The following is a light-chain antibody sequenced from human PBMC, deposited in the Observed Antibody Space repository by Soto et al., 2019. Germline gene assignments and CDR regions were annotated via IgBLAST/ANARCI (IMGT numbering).Light chain of an antibody. CDR1: QSVSSN. CDR2: GAS. V-gene: IGKV3-15*01. CDR3: QQYSNWPPFT. Sequence: EIVVTQSPATLSVSPGERATLSCRASQSVSSNLAWYQRQPGQAPRLLIYGASTRATDIPARFSGSGSGTEFTLTISSLQSEDFAVYYCQQYSNWPPFTFGQGTKVEIK. J-gene: IGKJ1*01.